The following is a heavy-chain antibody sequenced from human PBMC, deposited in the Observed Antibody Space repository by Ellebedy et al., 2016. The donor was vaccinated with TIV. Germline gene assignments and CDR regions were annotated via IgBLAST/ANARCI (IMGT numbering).Heavy chain of an antibody. CDR3: SRNSYEWSSRGGFDY. Sequence: AASVKVSCKASGGTFSSNAIFWLRQPPGQGLEWMGGTIPFFGTASYAQKFQGRVTLTADESNTTAYMELSSLRSEDTAVYYCSRNSYEWSSRGGFDYWGQGTLVTVSS. D-gene: IGHD3-3*01. CDR2: TIPFFGTA. V-gene: IGHV1-69*13. CDR1: GGTFSSNA. J-gene: IGHJ4*02.